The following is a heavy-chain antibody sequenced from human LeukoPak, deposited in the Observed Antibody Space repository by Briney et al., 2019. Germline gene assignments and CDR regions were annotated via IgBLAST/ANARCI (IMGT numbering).Heavy chain of an antibody. CDR3: ARRTTEDYYYYYMGV. Sequence: PGGSLRLSCAASGFTFSSYWMSWVRQAPGKGLEWVANIKQDGSEKYYVDSVKGRFTISRDNAKNSLYLQMNSLRAEDTAVYYCARRTTEDYYYYYMGVWGKGTTVTVSS. J-gene: IGHJ6*03. V-gene: IGHV3-7*03. CDR1: GFTFSSYW. CDR2: IKQDGSEK. D-gene: IGHD1-7*01.